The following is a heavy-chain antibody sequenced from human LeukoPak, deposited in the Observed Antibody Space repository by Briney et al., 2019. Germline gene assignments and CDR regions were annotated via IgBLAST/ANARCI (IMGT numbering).Heavy chain of an antibody. CDR3: ARDLGDTYGSVGDFDY. CDR1: GYTFTGYY. Sequence: ASVKVSRKASGYTFTGYYMHWVRQAPGQGLEWMGWVNPDSGGTIYAQNFQGRVTMTRDTSISTAYMELSSLRSDDTAVYYCARDLGDTYGSVGDFDYWGQGTLVTVSS. CDR2: VNPDSGGT. J-gene: IGHJ4*02. D-gene: IGHD3-10*01. V-gene: IGHV1-2*02.